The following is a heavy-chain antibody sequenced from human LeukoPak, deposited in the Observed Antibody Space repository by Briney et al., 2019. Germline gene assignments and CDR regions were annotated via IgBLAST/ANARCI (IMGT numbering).Heavy chain of an antibody. Sequence: PGGPLRLSCAASGFTFSRFTMQWVRQAPGKGLEYVSTINSDGGYKYYANSVKGRFTASRDNSKSMLYLQMGSLRAEDMGVYYCARFREERTPYSGLDVWGQGTTVTVSS. D-gene: IGHD4-11*01. CDR2: INSDGGYK. J-gene: IGHJ6*02. CDR3: ARFREERTPYSGLDV. CDR1: GFTFSRFT. V-gene: IGHV3-64*01.